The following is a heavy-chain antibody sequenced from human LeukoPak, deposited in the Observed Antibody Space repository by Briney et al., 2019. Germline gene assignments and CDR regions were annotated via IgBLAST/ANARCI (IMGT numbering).Heavy chain of an antibody. CDR3: ARDRGSYSAEYFQH. J-gene: IGHJ1*01. CDR2: ISYDGSNK. Sequence: GRSLRLSCAASGFTLSSYAMRWVRQAPRKGLEWVAVISYDGSNKYYADFVKGRFTISRDNSKNTLYLQMNSLRAEDTAVYYCARDRGSYSAEYFQHWGQGTLVTVSS. CDR1: GFTLSSYA. D-gene: IGHD1-26*01. V-gene: IGHV3-30-3*01.